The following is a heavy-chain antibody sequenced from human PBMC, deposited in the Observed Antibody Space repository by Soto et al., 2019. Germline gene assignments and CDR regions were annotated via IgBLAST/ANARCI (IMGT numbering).Heavy chain of an antibody. V-gene: IGHV1-18*01. J-gene: IGHJ6*03. CDR3: ARVEPVGVNFDYMDV. D-gene: IGHD3-16*01. CDR2: ISAYNGNT. Sequence: GASVKVSCKASGYTFTSYGISWVRQAPGQGLEWMGWISAYNGNTNYAQKLQGRVTMTTDTSTSTAYMELRSLRSDDTAVYYCARVEPVGVNFDYMDVWGKGTMVTVSS. CDR1: GYTFTSYG.